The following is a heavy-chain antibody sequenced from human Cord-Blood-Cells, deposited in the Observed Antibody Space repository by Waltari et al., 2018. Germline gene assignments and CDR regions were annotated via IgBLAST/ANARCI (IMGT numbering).Heavy chain of an antibody. V-gene: IGHV5-51*03. CDR3: ARLDPAAGDPGSYYFDY. Sequence: EVQLVQSGAEVKKPGESLKISCKGSGYSFPSYWIGWVRQMPGNGLEWMGIIYPGDSDTRYSPSFQGQVTISADKSISTAYLQWSSLKASDTAMYYCARLDPAAGDPGSYYFDYWGQGTLVTVSS. CDR2: IYPGDSDT. J-gene: IGHJ4*02. CDR1: GYSFPSYW. D-gene: IGHD6-13*01.